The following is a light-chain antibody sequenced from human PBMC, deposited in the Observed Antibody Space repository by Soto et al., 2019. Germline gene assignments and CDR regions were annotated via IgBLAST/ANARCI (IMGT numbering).Light chain of an antibody. V-gene: IGKV3-20*01. CDR1: QSVSSSY. CDR3: QQYGSSPWT. Sequence: EIVLTQSPGTLSLSPGERATLSCRASQSVSSSYLAWYQQKPGQAPRPLIYGASSRATGIPDRFSGSGSGTDFTLTISRLEPEDFAVSYCQQYGSSPWTFGQGTKV. CDR2: GAS. J-gene: IGKJ1*01.